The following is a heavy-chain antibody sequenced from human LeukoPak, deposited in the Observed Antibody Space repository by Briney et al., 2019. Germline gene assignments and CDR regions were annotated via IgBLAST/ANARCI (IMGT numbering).Heavy chain of an antibody. CDR3: ARAVGATWFDY. D-gene: IGHD1-26*01. CDR1: GGSFSTYY. J-gene: IGHJ4*02. CDR2: INHSGST. V-gene: IGHV4-34*01. Sequence: SETLSLTCAVYGGSFSTYYWSRIRQPPGKGLEWIGEINHSGSTNYNPSLKSRVTISVDTSKNQFSLKLSSVTAADTAVYYCARAVGATWFDYWGQGTLVTVSS.